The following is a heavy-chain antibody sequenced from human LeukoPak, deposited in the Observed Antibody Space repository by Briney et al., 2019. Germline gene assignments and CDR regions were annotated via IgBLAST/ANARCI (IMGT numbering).Heavy chain of an antibody. D-gene: IGHD4-23*01. J-gene: IGHJ6*02. Sequence: GGSLRLSCAASGFTFSSYAMSWVRQAPGKGLEWVSAISGSGGSTYYADSVEGRFTISRDNSKNTLYLQMNSLRAEDTAVYYCAKDHMGNSGPYYYYGMDVWGQGTTVTVSS. CDR3: AKDHMGNSGPYYYYGMDV. CDR2: ISGSGGST. V-gene: IGHV3-23*01. CDR1: GFTFSSYA.